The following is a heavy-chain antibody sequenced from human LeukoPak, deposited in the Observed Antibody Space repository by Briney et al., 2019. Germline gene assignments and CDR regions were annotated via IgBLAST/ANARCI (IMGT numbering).Heavy chain of an antibody. D-gene: IGHD6-13*01. CDR3: ASLSSSWYFFYRMDV. CDR2: IKPKRGNT. J-gene: IGHJ6*02. CDR1: GYTFTSSD. V-gene: IGHV1-8*01. Sequence: ASVKDSCKASGYTFTSSDIYWVRQATGQGREWMGWIKPKRGNTGYAQKFQGRVTMTRNTSISTAYMELSSLRSEDTAVYDCASLSSSWYFFYRMDVWGQGTTVTVSS.